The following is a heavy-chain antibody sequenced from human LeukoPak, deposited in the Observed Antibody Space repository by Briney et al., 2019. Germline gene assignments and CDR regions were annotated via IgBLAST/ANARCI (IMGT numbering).Heavy chain of an antibody. Sequence: GSLRLSCAASGFTFSTYWMHWVRQAPGKGLVWVSRIVTDGSTTNYADSVKGRFTISRDNAKNTLYLQMNSLRADDTAVYYCARAASAWSIDYWGQGSLVTVSS. V-gene: IGHV3-74*01. CDR3: ARAASAWSIDY. D-gene: IGHD3-16*01. CDR2: IVTDGSTT. CDR1: GFTFSTYW. J-gene: IGHJ4*02.